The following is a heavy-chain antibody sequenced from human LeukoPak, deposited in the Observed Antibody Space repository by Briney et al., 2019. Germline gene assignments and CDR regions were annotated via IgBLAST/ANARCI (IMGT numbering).Heavy chain of an antibody. CDR2: THYGSGWIN. V-gene: IGHV6-1*01. D-gene: IGHD6-6*01. CDR3: ARGRRVYYGMDV. Sequence: SQTLSLTCAISGDSVSRNDAAWNWIMQSPSRGLEWLGRTHYGSGWINDYAVSLGSRIVVSADTSKNQFSLQLNSVTPEDTAVYYCARGRRVYYGMDVWGQGTTVTVSS. J-gene: IGHJ6*02. CDR1: GDSVSRNDAA.